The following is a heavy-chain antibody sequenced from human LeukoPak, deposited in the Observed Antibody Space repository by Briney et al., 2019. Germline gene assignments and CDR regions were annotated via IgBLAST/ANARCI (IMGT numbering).Heavy chain of an antibody. CDR2: IKQDGSEE. D-gene: IGHD6-13*01. CDR3: AKARIAAAGSDY. Sequence: PGGSLRLSCAASGLSFSNYWMTWVRQAPGKGLEWVATIKQDGSEEYYVDSVKGRFTISRDNAENSLYLQMNSLRAEDTAVYYCAKARIAAAGSDYWGQGTLVTVSS. J-gene: IGHJ4*02. V-gene: IGHV3-7*01. CDR1: GLSFSNYW.